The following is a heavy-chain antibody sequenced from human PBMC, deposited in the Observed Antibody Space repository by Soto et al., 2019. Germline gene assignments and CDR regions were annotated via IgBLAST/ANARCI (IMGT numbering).Heavy chain of an antibody. CDR3: AKGGIVGATAFDP. CDR1: EFTFSSYA. CDR2: ISGNGGSK. J-gene: IGHJ5*02. V-gene: IGHV3-23*01. Sequence: GGSLRLSCAASEFTFSSYAMTWVRQAPGKGLEWVSTISGNGGSKFYADSVKGRFTISRDNSKNTLYVQMNSLRAEDTAVYYCAKGGIVGATAFDPWGQGTLVTVSS. D-gene: IGHD1-26*01.